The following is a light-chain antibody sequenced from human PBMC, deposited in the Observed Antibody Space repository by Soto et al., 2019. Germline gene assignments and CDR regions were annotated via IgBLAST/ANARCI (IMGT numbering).Light chain of an antibody. CDR1: NSNIGSNT. CDR2: TNN. V-gene: IGLV1-44*01. CDR3: AAWDDSLNGPG. J-gene: IGLJ2*01. Sequence: QSVLTQPPSASGTPGQRVTISCSGSNSNIGSNTVYWYQQLPGTAPKLLIYTNNQRPSGVPDRFSGSKSGTSASLAISGLQSEDEGDYYCAAWDDSLNGPGFGGGTKLTVL.